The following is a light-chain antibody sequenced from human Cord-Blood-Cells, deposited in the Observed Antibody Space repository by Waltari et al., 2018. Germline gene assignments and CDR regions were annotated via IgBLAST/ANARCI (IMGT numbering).Light chain of an antibody. J-gene: IGLJ1*01. CDR1: RSAVRSYNL. V-gene: IGLV2-23*01. CDR3: CSYAGSSTFYV. Sequence: QSALTQPASVSGSPGQSITISCTGTRSAVRSYNLFPWYQQHPGKAPKLMIYEGSKRPSGVSNRFSGSKSGNTASLTISGLQAEDEADYYCCSYAGSSTFYVFGTGTKVTVL. CDR2: EGS.